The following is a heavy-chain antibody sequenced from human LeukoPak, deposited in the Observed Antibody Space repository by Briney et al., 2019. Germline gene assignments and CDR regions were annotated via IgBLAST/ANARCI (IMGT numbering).Heavy chain of an antibody. Sequence: SETLSLTCTVSGGSISRYHWSWIRQPPGKGLEWLGYIYTSGSTQCKPSLKRRDTISVDTSKNQLSLKLSSVTAADTAVYYCARHEGELLSFDYWGQGTLVTVS. CDR2: IYTSGST. CDR1: GGSISRYH. D-gene: IGHD1-26*01. V-gene: IGHV4-4*09. J-gene: IGHJ4*02. CDR3: ARHEGELLSFDY.